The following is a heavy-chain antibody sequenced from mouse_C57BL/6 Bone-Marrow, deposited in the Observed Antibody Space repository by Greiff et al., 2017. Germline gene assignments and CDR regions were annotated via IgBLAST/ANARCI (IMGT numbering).Heavy chain of an antibody. CDR3: ARSDIGWLLRLDY. J-gene: IGHJ2*01. D-gene: IGHD2-3*01. CDR1: GYTFTSYG. V-gene: IGHV1-81*01. Sequence: QVQLQQSGAELARPGASVKLSCKASGYTFTSYGISWVKQRTGQDLEWIGEIYPRSGNTYYNEKFKGKATLTADKSSSTAYMELRSLTSEDSAVYFCARSDIGWLLRLDYWGQGTTLTVSS. CDR2: IYPRSGNT.